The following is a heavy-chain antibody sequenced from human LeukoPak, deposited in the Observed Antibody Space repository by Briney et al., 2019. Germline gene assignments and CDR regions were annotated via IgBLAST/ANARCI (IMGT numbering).Heavy chain of an antibody. CDR1: GFTFSSYE. CDR2: ISSSGSTI. V-gene: IGHV3-48*03. CDR3: ARDLAAAGTLTDY. J-gene: IGHJ4*02. D-gene: IGHD6-13*01. Sequence: PGGTLRLTCAASGFTFSSYELNWVRQAPGEGLEWVSYISSSGSTIYYADSAKGRFTISRDNAKNSLYLQMNSLRAEDTAGYYCARDLAAAGTLTDYWGQGTLVTVSS.